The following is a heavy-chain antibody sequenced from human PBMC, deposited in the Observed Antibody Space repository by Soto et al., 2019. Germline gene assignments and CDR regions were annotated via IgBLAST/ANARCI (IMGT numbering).Heavy chain of an antibody. CDR2: INWNGGST. V-gene: IGHV3-20*04. J-gene: IGHJ6*02. CDR3: PRVMVRGVNSYYYGMDV. D-gene: IGHD3-10*01. CDR1: GFIFDDYG. Sequence: EVQLVESGGGVVWPGGSLRLSCAASGFIFDDYGLTWVRQAPGKGLEWVSGINWNGGSTGYVDSVKGRFTISRDNAKNSLYLQMNSLRPEDTALYYCPRVMVRGVNSYYYGMDVWGQGTTVTVSS.